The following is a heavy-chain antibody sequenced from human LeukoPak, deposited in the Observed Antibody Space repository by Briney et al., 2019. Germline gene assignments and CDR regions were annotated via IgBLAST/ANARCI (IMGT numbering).Heavy chain of an antibody. V-gene: IGHV1-2*02. CDR1: GYTFTGYY. Sequence: ASVKVSCKASGYTFTGYYMHWVRQAPGQGLEWMGWINPNSGGTNYAQEFQGRVTMTRDTSISTAYMELSRLRSDDTAVYYCARGGGYYYDSSGSFDCWGQGTLVTVSS. CDR3: ARGGGYYYDSSGSFDC. D-gene: IGHD3-22*01. J-gene: IGHJ4*02. CDR2: INPNSGGT.